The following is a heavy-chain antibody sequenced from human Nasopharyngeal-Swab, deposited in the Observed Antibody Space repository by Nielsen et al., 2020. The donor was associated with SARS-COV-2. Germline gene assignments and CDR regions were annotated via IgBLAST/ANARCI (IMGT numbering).Heavy chain of an antibody. CDR3: ARHQVGYSYGSYYYYMDV. CDR1: GYSFTSYW. D-gene: IGHD5-18*01. V-gene: IGHV5-51*01. J-gene: IGHJ6*03. CDR2: IYPGYSDT. Sequence: GESLKISCKGSGYSFTSYWIGWVRQMPGKGLEWMGIIYPGYSDTRYSPSFQGQVTISADKSISTAYLQWSSLKASDTAMYYCARHQVGYSYGSYYYYMDVWGKGTTVTVSS.